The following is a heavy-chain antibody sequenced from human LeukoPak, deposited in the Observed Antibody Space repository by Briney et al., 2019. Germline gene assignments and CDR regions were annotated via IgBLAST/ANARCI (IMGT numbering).Heavy chain of an antibody. D-gene: IGHD3-22*01. CDR1: GFTFSNAW. CDR3: TTDYSDSSSSGDDAFDI. CDR2: IKSKTDGGTT. J-gene: IGHJ3*02. Sequence: PGGSLRLSCAASGFTFSNAWMSWVRQAPGKGLEWVGRIKSKTDGGTTDYAAPVKGRFTISRDDSKNTLYLQMHSLKTEDTAVYYCTTDYSDSSSSGDDAFDIWGQGTMVTVSS. V-gene: IGHV3-15*01.